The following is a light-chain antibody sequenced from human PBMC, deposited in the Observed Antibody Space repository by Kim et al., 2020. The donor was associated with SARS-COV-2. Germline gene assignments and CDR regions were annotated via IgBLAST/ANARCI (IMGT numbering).Light chain of an antibody. CDR3: QHYRRFPYT. Sequence: SASVGDRVTITCRASQDVESFLAWYQQKPGKAPKLLIYKASTLEGGVPPRFIGSGSGTGFTLTISSLQPDDFATYYCQHYRRFPYTFGQGTKLEI. J-gene: IGKJ2*01. V-gene: IGKV1-5*03. CDR1: QDVESF. CDR2: KAS.